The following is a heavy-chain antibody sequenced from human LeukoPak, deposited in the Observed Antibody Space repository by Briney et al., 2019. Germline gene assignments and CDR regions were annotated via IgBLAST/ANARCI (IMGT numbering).Heavy chain of an antibody. Sequence: PGGSLRLSCAASGFTFSSYAMHWVRQAPGKGLEYVSAISSNGGSTYYANSVKGRFTISRDNSKNTLYLQMGSLRAEDMAVYYCARDAGPYGDYGGGFDYWGQGTLVTVSS. V-gene: IGHV3-64*01. CDR2: ISSNGGST. J-gene: IGHJ4*02. D-gene: IGHD4-17*01. CDR1: GFTFSSYA. CDR3: ARDAGPYGDYGGGFDY.